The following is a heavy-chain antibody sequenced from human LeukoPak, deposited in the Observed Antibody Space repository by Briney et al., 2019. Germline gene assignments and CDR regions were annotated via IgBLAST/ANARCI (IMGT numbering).Heavy chain of an antibody. CDR2: ISSSSSYI. CDR3: ARVLAAAAPYYFDY. Sequence: PGGSLRLSCAASGFTVSSYSMNWVRQAPGKGLEWVSSISSSSSYIYYADSVKGRFTISRDNAKNSLYLQMNSLRAEDTAVYYCARVLAAAAPYYFDYWGQGTLVTVSS. CDR1: GFTVSSYS. V-gene: IGHV3-21*01. J-gene: IGHJ4*02. D-gene: IGHD6-13*01.